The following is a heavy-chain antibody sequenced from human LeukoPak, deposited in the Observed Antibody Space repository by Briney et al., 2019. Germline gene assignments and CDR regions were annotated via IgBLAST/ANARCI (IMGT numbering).Heavy chain of an antibody. CDR2: IKQDGSEK. CDR1: GFTFSSYW. V-gene: IGHV3-7*04. J-gene: IGHJ4*02. Sequence: PGGSLRLSCAASGFTFSSYWMSWVRQAPGKGLEWVANIKQDGSEKYYVDSVKGRFTISRDNAKNSLYLQMNSLRAEDTAVYYCARFVSTVPRYYYDSSGYFDYWGQGTLVTVSS. D-gene: IGHD3-22*01. CDR3: ARFVSTVPRYYYDSSGYFDY.